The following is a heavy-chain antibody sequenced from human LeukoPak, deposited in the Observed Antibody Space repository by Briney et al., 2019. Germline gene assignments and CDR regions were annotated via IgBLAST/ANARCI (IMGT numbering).Heavy chain of an antibody. CDR1: GYTFSDYG. J-gene: IGHJ4*02. V-gene: IGHV1-18*01. Sequence: VASVKVSCTASGYTFSDYGISWVRQAPGQGLEWMGWISTYSGNTNYAQRLQGRVAMTTDTSTSTAYMELRSLRSDDTAVYYCARDCDRSGYYCYWGQGTLVTVSS. D-gene: IGHD3-22*01. CDR2: ISTYSGNT. CDR3: ARDCDRSGYYCY.